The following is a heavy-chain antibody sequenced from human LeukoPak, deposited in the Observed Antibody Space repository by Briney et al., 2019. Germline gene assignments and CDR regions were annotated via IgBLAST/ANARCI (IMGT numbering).Heavy chain of an antibody. V-gene: IGHV4-4*07. D-gene: IGHD2-2*01. CDR1: GGSITNYY. CDR3: ARGCSSTSCWLRMDV. J-gene: IGHJ6*02. CDR2: IYTSGST. Sequence: PSETLSLTCTVSGGSITNYYWSWSRQPAGKGLEWIGRIYTSGSTNYNPSLKSRVTMSVDTSKNQFSLKLSSLTAADTAVYYCARGCSSTSCWLRMDVWGQGTTVTVSS.